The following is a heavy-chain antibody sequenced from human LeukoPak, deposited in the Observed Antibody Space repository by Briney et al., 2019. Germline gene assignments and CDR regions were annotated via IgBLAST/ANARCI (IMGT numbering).Heavy chain of an antibody. CDR2: IKSKTDGGTT. Sequence: PGGSLRLSCAASAFTFSNAWMSWVRQAPGKGLEWDGRIKSKTDGGTTDYAAPVKGRFTISRDDSKNTLYLQMNSLKTEDTAVYFCTTDEYCSGGSCYWFDPWGQGTLVTVSS. CDR3: TTDEYCSGGSCYWFDP. CDR1: AFTFSNAW. J-gene: IGHJ5*02. D-gene: IGHD2-15*01. V-gene: IGHV3-15*01.